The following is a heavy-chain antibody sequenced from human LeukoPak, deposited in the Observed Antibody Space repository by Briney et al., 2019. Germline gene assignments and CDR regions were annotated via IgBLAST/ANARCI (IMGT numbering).Heavy chain of an antibody. D-gene: IGHD2-8*01. CDR3: ARGYCTNGVCRTFDI. CDR1: GGTFSSYA. CDR2: IIPIFGTA. J-gene: IGHJ4*02. V-gene: IGHV1-69*05. Sequence: ASVKVSCKASGGTFSSYAISWVRQAPGQGLEWMGGIIPIFGTANYAQKFQDRVTMTRDTSTSTVYMELSSLRSEDTAVYYCARGYCTNGVCRTFDIWGQGTLVTVSS.